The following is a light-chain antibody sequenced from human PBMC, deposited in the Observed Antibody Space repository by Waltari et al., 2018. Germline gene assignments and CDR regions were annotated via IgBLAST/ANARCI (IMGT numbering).Light chain of an antibody. CDR1: QDINKE. Sequence: DIQMTQSPSSLSASVRDRVIVTCRASQDINKELNWYQQKPGKAPTLLIYAASSLQTGVSSRFSGSGSGTDFTFTISSLQPEDVATYYCQQDYTTPFTFGPGTKLHIK. V-gene: IGKV1-27*01. CDR2: AAS. J-gene: IGKJ3*01. CDR3: QQDYTTPFT.